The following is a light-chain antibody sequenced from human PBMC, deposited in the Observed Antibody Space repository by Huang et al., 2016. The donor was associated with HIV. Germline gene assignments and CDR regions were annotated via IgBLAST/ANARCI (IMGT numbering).Light chain of an antibody. CDR2: AAS. Sequence: DIQMTQSPSSLSASVGDRVTITCRASQSISSYLNWYQQKPGKAPKLLIYAASSLQSGVPSRFSGSGSWTDFTLTISSLQPEDFATYYCQQSYSIPRTFGQGPKVEIK. V-gene: IGKV1-39*01. J-gene: IGKJ1*01. CDR1: QSISSY. CDR3: QQSYSIPRT.